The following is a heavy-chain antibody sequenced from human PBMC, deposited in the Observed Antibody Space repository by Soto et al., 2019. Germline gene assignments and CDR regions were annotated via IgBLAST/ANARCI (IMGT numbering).Heavy chain of an antibody. Sequence: EVQLVESGGGLVQPGGSLRLSCAASGFTVTNYFMTWVRQAPGKGLEWVSVIFNGGGAYYADSVKGRFTIFRDNSENTLYLQMSALRAEDTAVYYCARDEFGGAYDFWHGGQGTLVTVSS. J-gene: IGHJ4*02. CDR3: ARDEFGGAYDFWH. CDR2: IFNGGGA. V-gene: IGHV3-66*01. CDR1: GFTVTNYF. D-gene: IGHD3-3*01.